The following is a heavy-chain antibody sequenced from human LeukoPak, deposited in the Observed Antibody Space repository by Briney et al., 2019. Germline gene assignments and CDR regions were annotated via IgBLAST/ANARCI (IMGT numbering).Heavy chain of an antibody. Sequence: SETLSLTCAVSGYSISSGYYWGWIRQPPGKGLEWIGSIYHSGSTYYNPSLKSRVTISVDTSKNQFSLKLSSVTAADTAVYYCARQEDIVVVSAAIGYWGQRTLVTVSS. J-gene: IGHJ4*02. V-gene: IGHV4-38-2*01. CDR3: ARQEDIVVVSAAIGY. CDR2: IYHSGST. CDR1: GYSISSGYY. D-gene: IGHD2-2*02.